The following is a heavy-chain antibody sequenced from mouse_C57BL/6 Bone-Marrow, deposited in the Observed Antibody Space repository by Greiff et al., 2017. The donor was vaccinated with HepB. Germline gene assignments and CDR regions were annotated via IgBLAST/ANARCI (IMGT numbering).Heavy chain of an antibody. D-gene: IGHD1-2*01. CDR2: IDPSDSYT. J-gene: IGHJ4*01. V-gene: IGHV1-50*01. CDR1: GYTFTSYW. Sequence: QVQLQQSGAELVKPGASVKLSCKASGYTFTSYWMQWVKQRPGQGLEWIGEIDPSDSYTNYNQKFKGKATLTVDTSSSTAYMQLSSLTSEDSAVYYCASYGPMDYWGQGTSVTVSS. CDR3: ASYGPMDY.